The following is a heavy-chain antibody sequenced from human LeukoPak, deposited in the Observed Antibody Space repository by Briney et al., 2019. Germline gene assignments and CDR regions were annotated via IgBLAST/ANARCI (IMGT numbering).Heavy chain of an antibody. CDR1: GFTFDDYA. J-gene: IGHJ3*02. V-gene: IGHV3-30-3*01. Sequence: GRSLRLSCAASGFTFDDYAMHWVRQAPGKGLEWVAVISYDGSNKYYADSVKGRFTIFRDNSKNTLYLQMNSLRAEDTAVYYCARDAYSSSWYPHAFDIWGQGTMVTVSS. CDR2: ISYDGSNK. CDR3: ARDAYSSSWYPHAFDI. D-gene: IGHD6-13*01.